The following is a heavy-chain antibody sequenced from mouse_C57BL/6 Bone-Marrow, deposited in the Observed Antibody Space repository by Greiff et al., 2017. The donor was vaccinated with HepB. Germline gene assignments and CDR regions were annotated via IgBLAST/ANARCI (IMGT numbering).Heavy chain of an antibody. CDR1: GYAFTNYL. CDR3: ARGGGDFDY. Sequence: VHLVESGAELVRPGTSVKVSCKASGYAFTNYLIEWVKQRPGQGLEWIGVINPGSGGTNYNEKFKGKATLTADKSSSTAYMQLSSLTSEDSAVYFCARGGGDFDYWGQGTTLTVSS. J-gene: IGHJ2*01. CDR2: INPGSGGT. V-gene: IGHV1-54*01.